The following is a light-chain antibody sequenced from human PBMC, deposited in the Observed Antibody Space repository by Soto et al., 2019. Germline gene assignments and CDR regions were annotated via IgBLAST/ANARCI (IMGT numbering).Light chain of an antibody. J-gene: IGKJ1*01. CDR1: QSVSSN. V-gene: IGKV3-15*01. Sequence: EIVLTQSPATLSVSPGERATLSCRASQSVSSNLAWYQQKPGQAPRLLIYGASTRATGIPARFSGSGSGTDFTLTISSLQSEDFSVYYCQQYYAWQPRFGQGTKVAIK. CDR2: GAS. CDR3: QQYYAWQPR.